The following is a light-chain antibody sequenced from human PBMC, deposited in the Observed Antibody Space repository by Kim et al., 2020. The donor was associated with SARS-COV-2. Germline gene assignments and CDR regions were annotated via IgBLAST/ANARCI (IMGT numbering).Light chain of an antibody. CDR1: QGISSY. Sequence: AIRITQSPYSLSASTGDRVTITCRASQGISSYLAWYQQKPGKAPKLLIYAASTLQSGVPSRFSGSGSGTDFTLTINCLQSEDFATYYCQQYYSYPYSFGRGPKLEI. CDR2: AAS. V-gene: IGKV1-8*01. J-gene: IGKJ2*01. CDR3: QQYYSYPYS.